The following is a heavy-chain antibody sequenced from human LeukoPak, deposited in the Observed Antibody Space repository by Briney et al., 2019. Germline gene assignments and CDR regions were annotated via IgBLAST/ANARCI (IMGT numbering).Heavy chain of an antibody. CDR2: INHSGST. D-gene: IGHD6-13*01. V-gene: IGHV4-34*01. CDR1: GGSFSGYY. J-gene: IGHJ5*02. CDR3: ATKRGYSSSWHP. Sequence: SETLSLTCAVYGGSFSGYYWSWIRQPPGKGLEWIGEINHSGSTNYNPSLKSRVTISVDTSKNQFSLKLSSVTAADTAVYYCATKRGYSSSWHPWGQGTLVNVSS.